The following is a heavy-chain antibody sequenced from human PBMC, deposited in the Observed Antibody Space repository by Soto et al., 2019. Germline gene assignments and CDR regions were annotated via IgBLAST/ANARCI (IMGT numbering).Heavy chain of an antibody. J-gene: IGHJ4*02. CDR2: INPNGGNT. CDR1: GYTFASHY. CDR3: GRDTSGLDY. Sequence: QVQLVQSGAEVKKPGASVKVSCQASGYTFASHYIHWVRQAPGQGLEWMGVINPNGGNTRYAQRFQDRLTLTPDTPTNTVYLDLSSLSSDATAVYYCGRDTSGLDYWGQGTLVTVAS. V-gene: IGHV1-46*01.